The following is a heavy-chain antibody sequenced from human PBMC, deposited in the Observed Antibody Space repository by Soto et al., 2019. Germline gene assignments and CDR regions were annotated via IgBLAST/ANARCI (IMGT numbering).Heavy chain of an antibody. CDR1: GFTFSSYG. CDR2: ISYDGSNK. D-gene: IGHD4-4*01. Sequence: GGSLRLSCAASGFTFSSYGMHWVRQAPGKGLEWVAVISYDGSNKYYADSVKGRFTISRDNSKNTLYLQMNSLRAEDTAVYYCAKDLSASTGTPLFDYWGQGTLVTVSS. J-gene: IGHJ4*02. V-gene: IGHV3-30*18. CDR3: AKDLSASTGTPLFDY.